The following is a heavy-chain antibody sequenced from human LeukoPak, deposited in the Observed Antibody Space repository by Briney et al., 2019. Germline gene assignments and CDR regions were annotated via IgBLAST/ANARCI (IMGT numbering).Heavy chain of an antibody. Sequence: GGSLRLSCVASGFTFSTYGMHWVRQAPGKGLEWVSYISSSSSTIYYADSVKGRFTISRDNAKNSLYLQMNSLRDEDTAVYYCARDSHADFWSGNYYYYGMDVWGQGTTVTVSS. V-gene: IGHV3-48*02. J-gene: IGHJ6*02. CDR1: GFTFSTYG. D-gene: IGHD3-3*01. CDR2: ISSSSSTI. CDR3: ARDSHADFWSGNYYYYGMDV.